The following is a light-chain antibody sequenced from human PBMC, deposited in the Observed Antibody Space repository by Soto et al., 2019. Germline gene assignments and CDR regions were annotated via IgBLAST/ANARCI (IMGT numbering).Light chain of an antibody. V-gene: IGLV2-14*01. Sequence: QSALTQPASVSGSPGQSITISCTGTTSDVGGYNYVSWYQQHPGKAPKLIIYDVSNRPSGVSNRFSGSKSGNTASLTISGLQAEAEADYYCSSYTISSPVVFGGGTQLTVL. J-gene: IGLJ2*01. CDR3: SSYTISSPVV. CDR2: DVS. CDR1: TSDVGGYNY.